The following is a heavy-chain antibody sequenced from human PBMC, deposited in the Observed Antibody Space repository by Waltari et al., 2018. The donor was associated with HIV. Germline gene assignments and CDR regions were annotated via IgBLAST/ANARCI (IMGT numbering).Heavy chain of an antibody. CDR2: IRWDGHST. D-gene: IGHD3-9*01. J-gene: IGHJ4*02. V-gene: IGHV3-64D*06. CDR1: GFPFRRYS. CDR3: AKGNYDVLTGYYGPSFEY. Sequence: EVQLVESGGTLVQPGGSMRLSCSASGFPFRRYSIHWVCQTPGKGLAYVADIRWDGHSTYYAGSLKGRLTITRDNSKSAVLLQRRSLRVEDTVVYYCAKGNYDVLTGYYGPSFEYWGQGTLVTVSS.